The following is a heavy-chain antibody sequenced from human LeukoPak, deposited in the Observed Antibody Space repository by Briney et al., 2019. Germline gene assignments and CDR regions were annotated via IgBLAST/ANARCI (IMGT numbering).Heavy chain of an antibody. CDR2: IYYSGST. CDR1: GGSISSYY. J-gene: IGHJ4*02. CDR3: ARHGRVSGWYY. D-gene: IGHD6-19*01. Sequence: PSETLSLTCTVSGGSISSYYWSWIRQPPGKGLEWIGYIYYSGSTNYNPSLKSRVTISVDTSKSQFSLKLSSVTAADTAVYYCARHGRVSGWYYWGQGTLVTVSP. V-gene: IGHV4-59*08.